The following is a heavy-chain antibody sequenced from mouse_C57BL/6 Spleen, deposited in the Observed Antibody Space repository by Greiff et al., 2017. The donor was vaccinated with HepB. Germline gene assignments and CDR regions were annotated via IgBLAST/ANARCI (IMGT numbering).Heavy chain of an antibody. CDR2: IDPETGGT. V-gene: IGHV1-15*01. CDR1: GYTFTDYE. Sequence: VQLQESGAELVRPGASVTLSCKASGYTFTDYEMHWVKQTPVHGLEWIGAIDPETGGTAYNQKFKGKAILTADKSSSTAYMELRSLTSEDSAVYFCTRSLNAMDYWGQGNSVTVSS. CDR3: TRSLNAMDY. J-gene: IGHJ4*01.